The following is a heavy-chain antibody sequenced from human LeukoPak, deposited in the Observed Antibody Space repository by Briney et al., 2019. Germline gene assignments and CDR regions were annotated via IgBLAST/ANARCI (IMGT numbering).Heavy chain of an antibody. J-gene: IGHJ4*02. CDR3: ARDPGSHYDILTGYFDY. V-gene: IGHV4-4*02. Sequence: SGTLSLTCAVSGGSISSSNWWSWVRQPPGKGLEWIGEIYHSGSTNYNPSLKSRVTISVDKSKNQFSLKLSSVTAADTAVYYCARDPGSHYDILTGYFDYWGQGTLVTVSS. CDR2: IYHSGST. CDR1: GGSISSSNW. D-gene: IGHD3-9*01.